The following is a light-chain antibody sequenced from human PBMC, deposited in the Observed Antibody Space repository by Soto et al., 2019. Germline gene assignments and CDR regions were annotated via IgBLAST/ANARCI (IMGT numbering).Light chain of an antibody. CDR1: QSVSSY. J-gene: IGKJ4*01. CDR2: DAS. V-gene: IGKV3-11*01. CDR3: QERSLRAPS. Sequence: EIVLTQSPATLSLSLGDRATLSCRASQSVSSYLAWYQQKPGQAPRLLIYDASNRDTGIPARFSVSGSGTDVTLTTGSLGPEDVEVDFCQERSLRAPSFGGGTKTEIK.